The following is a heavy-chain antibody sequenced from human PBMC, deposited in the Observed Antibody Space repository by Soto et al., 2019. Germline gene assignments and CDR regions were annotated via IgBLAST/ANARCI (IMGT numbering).Heavy chain of an antibody. V-gene: IGHV1-69*13. Sequence: GASVKVSCKASGGTFSSYAISWVRQAPGQGLEWMGGIIPIFGTANYAQKFQGRVTITADESTSTAYMELSSLRSEDTAVYYCARALYCSGGSCYFAFDIWGQGTMVTVSS. CDR2: IIPIFGTA. CDR3: ARALYCSGGSCYFAFDI. J-gene: IGHJ3*02. D-gene: IGHD2-15*01. CDR1: GGTFSSYA.